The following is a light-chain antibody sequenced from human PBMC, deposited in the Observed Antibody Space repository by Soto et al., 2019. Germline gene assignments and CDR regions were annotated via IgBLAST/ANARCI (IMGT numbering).Light chain of an antibody. CDR2: EVS. CDR3: TSYTDSTTTL. J-gene: IGLJ2*01. CDR1: SSDIGAYNY. Sequence: QSALTQPASVSGSPGQSITISCTGTSSDIGAYNYVSWYQQHPGKAPKLIIYEVSYWPSGVSNRFSGSKSGHTASLTISGLQAEDEADYYCTSYTDSTTTLFGGGTKVTVL. V-gene: IGLV2-14*01.